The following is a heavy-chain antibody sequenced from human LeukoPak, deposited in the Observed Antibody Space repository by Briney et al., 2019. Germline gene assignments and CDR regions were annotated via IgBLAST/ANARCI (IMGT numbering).Heavy chain of an antibody. CDR1: GGSISSGGYS. Sequence: SQTLSLTCAVSGGSISSGGYSWSWIRQPPGKGLEWIGYIYHSGSTYYNPSLKSRVTISVDRSKNQFSLKLSSVTAADTAVYYCARDLETGTTSRRFDYWGQGTLVTVSS. CDR3: ARDLETGTTSRRFDY. J-gene: IGHJ4*02. V-gene: IGHV4-30-2*01. D-gene: IGHD1-1*01. CDR2: IYHSGST.